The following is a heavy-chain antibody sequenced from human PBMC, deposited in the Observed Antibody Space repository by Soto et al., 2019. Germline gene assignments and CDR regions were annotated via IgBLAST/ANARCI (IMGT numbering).Heavy chain of an antibody. D-gene: IGHD3-9*01. J-gene: IGHJ6*02. Sequence: SATXSLTCAFYGVSLREYVWSWIRQSPGKGLEWIGEIHYRGKTHYNPSLKSRVAISVDTSKNQFSLRLNSVTAADTALYYCARKNVSETGKYFFYQTGMDVWGQGTTVTVSS. CDR2: IHYRGKT. CDR1: GVSLREYV. V-gene: IGHV4-34*01. CDR3: ARKNVSETGKYFFYQTGMDV.